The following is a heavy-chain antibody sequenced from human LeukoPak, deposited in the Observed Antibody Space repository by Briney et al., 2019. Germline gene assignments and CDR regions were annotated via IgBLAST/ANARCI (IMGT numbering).Heavy chain of an antibody. J-gene: IGHJ3*02. V-gene: IGHV4-39*07. D-gene: IGHD3/OR15-3a*01. CDR2: IYYSGIT. Sequence: SETLSLTCTVSGGSISATGYFWGWIHQPPGKGPEWIGSIYYSGITHYNPSLKSRVTISVDTSKNQFSLKLSSVTAADTAVYYCARVDLQNAFDIWGQGTVVTVSS. CDR1: GGSISATGYF. CDR3: ARVDLQNAFDI.